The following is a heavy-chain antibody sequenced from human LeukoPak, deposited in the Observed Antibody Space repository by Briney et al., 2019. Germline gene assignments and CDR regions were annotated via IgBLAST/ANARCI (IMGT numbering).Heavy chain of an antibody. Sequence: SVKGQFTISRDNAKNSLYLRMNSLRAGDTAVYYCARGPSCTSTSCYTTGLFDYWGQGTLVTVSS. V-gene: IGHV3-21*01. J-gene: IGHJ4*02. D-gene: IGHD2-2*01. CDR3: ARGPSCTSTSCYTTGLFDY.